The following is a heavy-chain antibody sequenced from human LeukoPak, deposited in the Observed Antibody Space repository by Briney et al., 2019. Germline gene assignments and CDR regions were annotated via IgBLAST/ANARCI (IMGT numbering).Heavy chain of an antibody. CDR2: IKQDGSEK. Sequence: GGSLRLSCAASGFTFSSYWMSWVRQAPGKGLEWVANIKQDGSEKYYVDSVKGRFTISRDNAKNSLYLQMNSLRAEDTAVYYCAREGVAYYDILTGYVSAAFDIWGQGTMVTVSS. CDR1: GFTFSSYW. J-gene: IGHJ3*02. V-gene: IGHV3-7*01. D-gene: IGHD3-9*01. CDR3: AREGVAYYDILTGYVSAAFDI.